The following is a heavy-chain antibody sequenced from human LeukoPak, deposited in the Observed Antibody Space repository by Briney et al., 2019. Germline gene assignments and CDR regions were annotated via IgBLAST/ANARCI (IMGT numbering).Heavy chain of an antibody. CDR1: GFTFSNSW. CDR2: IKEDESEK. V-gene: IGHV3-7*05. CDR3: ARGGRVVDY. D-gene: IGHD5/OR15-5a*01. Sequence: GGSLRLSCVASGFTFSNSWMNWVRQAPGIGLQWVANIKEDESEKYYVDSVKGRFTISRDNAKTSLYLEMISLRAEDTAVYYCARGGRVVDYWGQGTLVTVSS. J-gene: IGHJ4*02.